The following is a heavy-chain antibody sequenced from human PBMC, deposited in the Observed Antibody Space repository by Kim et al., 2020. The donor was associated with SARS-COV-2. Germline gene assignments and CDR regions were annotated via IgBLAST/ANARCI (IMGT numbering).Heavy chain of an antibody. CDR3: ARGTAVAEEYYFDY. V-gene: IGHV4-59*09. J-gene: IGHJ4*02. Sequence: NPSLESRVTISADTSKNQFSLKLSAITAADTAVFYCARGTAVAEEYYFDYWGQGTLVTTSS. D-gene: IGHD2-15*01.